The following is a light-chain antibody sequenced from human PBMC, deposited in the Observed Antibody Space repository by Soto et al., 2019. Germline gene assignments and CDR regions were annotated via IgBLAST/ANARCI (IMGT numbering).Light chain of an antibody. CDR1: QGIGER. J-gene: IGKJ1*01. CDR2: FAS. CDR3: LHTFSFPRT. V-gene: IGKV1-12*01. Sequence: DIQMTQSPSSVSASGGDRVTIACRASQGIGERLAWYQQRPGKVPQLVVYFASTLPSGVPSRFSASESRAEYILTITPLQADDFDTYYSLHTFSFPRTFGKGTNVYIK.